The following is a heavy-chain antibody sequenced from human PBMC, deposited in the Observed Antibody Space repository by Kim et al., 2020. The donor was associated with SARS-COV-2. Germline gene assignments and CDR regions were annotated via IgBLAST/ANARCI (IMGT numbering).Heavy chain of an antibody. CDR1: GGTFSSYA. V-gene: IGHV1-69*13. CDR2: IIPIFGTA. D-gene: IGHD6-19*01. Sequence: SVKVSCKASGGTFSSYAISWVRQAPGQGLEWMGGIIPIFGTANYAQKFQGRVTITADESTSTAYMELSSLRSEDTAVYYCAGRGAMTEAENGSGLGYFDLWGRGTLVTVSS. CDR3: AGRGAMTEAENGSGLGYFDL. J-gene: IGHJ2*01.